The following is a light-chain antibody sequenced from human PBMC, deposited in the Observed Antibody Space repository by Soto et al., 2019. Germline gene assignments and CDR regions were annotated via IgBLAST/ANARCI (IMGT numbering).Light chain of an antibody. CDR2: AAS. CDR1: QSVSSN. Sequence: EIVMTQSPATLSVSPGETVTLSCRASQSVSSNLAWYQQKPGQAPRLLIYAASTRATGIPARFSGSGSGTEVILVISSRLSEDIAIVYCQQQYNWPPTFTFGQGTKLEIK. J-gene: IGKJ2*01. V-gene: IGKV3-15*01. CDR3: QQQYNWPPTFT.